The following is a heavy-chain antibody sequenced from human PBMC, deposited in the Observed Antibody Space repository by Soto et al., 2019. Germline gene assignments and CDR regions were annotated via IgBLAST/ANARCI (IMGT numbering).Heavy chain of an antibody. Sequence: QVQLQQWGAGLLKPSETLSLTCAVYGGSFSGYYWSWIRQPPGKGLEWIGEINHSGSTNYNPSLKSRVTISVDTSKHQFPLKLSSVTAADTAVYYCARAGATLGYCSGGSCYSRWFDPWGQGTLVTVSS. J-gene: IGHJ5*02. CDR2: INHSGST. D-gene: IGHD2-15*01. CDR3: ARAGATLGYCSGGSCYSRWFDP. V-gene: IGHV4-34*01. CDR1: GGSFSGYY.